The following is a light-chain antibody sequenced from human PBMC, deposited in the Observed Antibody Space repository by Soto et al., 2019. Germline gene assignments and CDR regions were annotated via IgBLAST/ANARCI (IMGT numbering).Light chain of an antibody. CDR3: QQYNSWPFT. V-gene: IGKV3-15*01. CDR1: QSVSSD. Sequence: IVMTQSPATLSVSPGERATLSCGASQSVSSDLAWYQQKPGQAPRLLIYEASIRATGIAARFSGSGSGTEFTLTISSLQSEDSAVYWCQQYNSWPFTFGPGTRLEIK. CDR2: EAS. J-gene: IGKJ5*01.